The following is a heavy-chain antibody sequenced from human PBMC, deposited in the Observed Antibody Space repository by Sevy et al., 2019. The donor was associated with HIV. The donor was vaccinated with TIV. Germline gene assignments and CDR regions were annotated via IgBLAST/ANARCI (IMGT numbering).Heavy chain of an antibody. CDR3: ARDQTAARKGLDY. D-gene: IGHD2-15*01. V-gene: IGHV1-3*01. J-gene: IGHJ4*02. CDR2: INVGNGNT. Sequence: ASVKVSCKASGYTFTNYALHWVRQAPGQSLEWMGWINVGNGNTRYSQKFQDRFTITRGTSASTAYMWLNSLTSEETAVYYCARDQTAARKGLDYWGQGTLVTVSS. CDR1: GYTFTNYA.